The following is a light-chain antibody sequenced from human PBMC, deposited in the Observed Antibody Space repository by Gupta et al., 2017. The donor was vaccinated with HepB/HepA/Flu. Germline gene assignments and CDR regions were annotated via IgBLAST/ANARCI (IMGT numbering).Light chain of an antibody. V-gene: IGLV3-19*01. J-gene: IGLJ2*01. Sequence: SSELTQDPAVSVALGQPVSLTCQGDSLRSYYAIWYQQKPGQAPVLVIYGKNNRPSGIPDRFSGSSSGNTASLTITGAQAEDEADYYCNSRDSSGNHVVFGGGTKLTVL. CDR3: NSRDSSGNHVV. CDR2: GKN. CDR1: SLRSYY.